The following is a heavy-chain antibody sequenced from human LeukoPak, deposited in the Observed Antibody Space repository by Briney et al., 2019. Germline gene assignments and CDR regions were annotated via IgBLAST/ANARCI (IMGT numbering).Heavy chain of an antibody. CDR1: GFTFSSYW. V-gene: IGHV3-7*01. J-gene: IGHJ4*02. CDR2: IKQDGSEK. CDR3: ARADQYYDFWSAGWYFDY. D-gene: IGHD3-3*01. Sequence: GGSLRHSCAASGFTFSSYWMSWVRQAPGKGLEWVANIKQDGSEKYYVDSVKGRFTISRDNAKNSLYLQMNSLRAEDTAVYYCARADQYYDFWSAGWYFDYWGQGTLVTVSS.